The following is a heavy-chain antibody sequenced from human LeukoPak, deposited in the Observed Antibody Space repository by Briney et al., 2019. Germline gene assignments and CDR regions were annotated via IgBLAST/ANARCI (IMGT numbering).Heavy chain of an antibody. Sequence: GGSLRLSCAASGFTFSSYWMHWVRQAPGKGLVWVSRINSDGSSTSYADSVKGRFTISRDNAKNSLYLQMNSLRAEDTAVYYCARGDCSGGSCYLSLTAIDYWGQGTLVTVSS. J-gene: IGHJ4*02. V-gene: IGHV3-74*01. CDR3: ARGDCSGGSCYLSLTAIDY. CDR1: GFTFSSYW. CDR2: INSDGSST. D-gene: IGHD2-15*01.